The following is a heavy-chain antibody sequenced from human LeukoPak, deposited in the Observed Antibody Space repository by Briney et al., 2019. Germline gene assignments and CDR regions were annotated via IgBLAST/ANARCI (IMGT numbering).Heavy chain of an antibody. CDR1: GFTFSSYG. V-gene: IGHV3-30*18. CDR3: AKDHGYGGYDWIDY. J-gene: IGHJ4*02. CDR2: ISYDGRDK. D-gene: IGHD5-12*01. Sequence: GGSLRLSCAASGFTFSSYGMHWVRQAPGKGLEWVALISYDGRDKYYADSVKGRFTISRDNSKSTLYLQMNSLRAEDTAVYYCAKDHGYGGYDWIDYWAQGTLVTVS.